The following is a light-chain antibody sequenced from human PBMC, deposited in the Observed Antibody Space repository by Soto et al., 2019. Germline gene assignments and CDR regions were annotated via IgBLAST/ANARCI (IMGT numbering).Light chain of an antibody. CDR2: GAS. CDR1: QSVTSSF. CDR3: QQYGSLPTT. Sequence: EVVLTQSPGTLSLSPWERATLSCRASQSVTSSFLAWYQQKPGQAPRLLIYGASTRATGVPDRISGSGSGTDFTLTISRLEPDDFAVYFCQQYGSLPTTFGQGTRLEIK. V-gene: IGKV3-20*01. J-gene: IGKJ5*01.